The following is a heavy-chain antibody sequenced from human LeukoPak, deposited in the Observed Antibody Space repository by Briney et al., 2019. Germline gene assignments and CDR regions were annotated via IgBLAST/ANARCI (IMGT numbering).Heavy chain of an antibody. J-gene: IGHJ3*02. Sequence: SETLSLTCTVSGYSISSGYYWGWIRQPPGKGLEWIGSIYYSGNTYYSPSLKSRVTISVDTSKNQFSLKLRSVTAADTAVYFCARGPYSYDSSGAFDIWGQGTMVTVSS. CDR2: IYYSGNT. CDR1: GYSISSGYY. V-gene: IGHV4-38-2*02. D-gene: IGHD3-22*01. CDR3: ARGPYSYDSSGAFDI.